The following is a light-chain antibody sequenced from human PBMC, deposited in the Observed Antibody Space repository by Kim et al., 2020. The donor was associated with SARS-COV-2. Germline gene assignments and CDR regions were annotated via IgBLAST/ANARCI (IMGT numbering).Light chain of an antibody. J-gene: IGLJ1*01. V-gene: IGLV2-14*03. CDR3: SSFTSSTTLA. CDR1: GSDIGGYNF. Sequence: GQSSTLSCSGTGSDIGGYNFVSWYQHYPDKAPRLIISNVSERPLGVSNRFSGSKSGNTASLTISGLQAEDEAVYYCSSFTSSTTLALGSGTKVTVL. CDR2: NVS.